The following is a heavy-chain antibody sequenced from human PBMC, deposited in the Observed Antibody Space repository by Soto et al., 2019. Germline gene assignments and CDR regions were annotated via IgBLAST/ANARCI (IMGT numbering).Heavy chain of an antibody. CDR1: GFTFSSYG. V-gene: IGHV3-30*18. J-gene: IGHJ5*02. CDR2: ISYDGSNK. Sequence: GGSLRLSCAASGFTFSSYGMHWVRQAPGKGLEWVAVISYDGSNKYYADSVKGRFTISRDNSKNTLYLQMNSLRAEDTAVYYCAKDRKTYYDFWSGYYEGNWFDPWGQGTLVTVSS. D-gene: IGHD3-3*01. CDR3: AKDRKTYYDFWSGYYEGNWFDP.